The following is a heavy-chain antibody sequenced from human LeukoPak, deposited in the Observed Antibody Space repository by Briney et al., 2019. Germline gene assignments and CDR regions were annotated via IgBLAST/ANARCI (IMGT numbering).Heavy chain of an antibody. J-gene: IGHJ6*03. D-gene: IGHD3-22*01. V-gene: IGHV1-69*13. CDR3: AREEYYYDSSGSPDYMDV. CDR2: IIPIFGTA. CDR1: GGTFSSYA. Sequence: GASVKVSCKASGGTFSSYAISWVRQAPGQGLEWMGGIIPIFGTANYAQKFQGRVTITADESTSTAYMELSSLRSEDTAVYYCAREEYYYDSSGSPDYMDVWGKGTTVTVSS.